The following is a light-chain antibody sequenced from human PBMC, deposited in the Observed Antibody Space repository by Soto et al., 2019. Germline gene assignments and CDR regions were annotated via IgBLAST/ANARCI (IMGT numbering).Light chain of an antibody. CDR2: EGT. J-gene: IGLJ2*01. V-gene: IGLV2-23*03. CDR1: SSDVGNYNL. Sequence: QSVLTQPASVSGSPGQSIAISCTGTSSDVGNYNLVSWYQHHPGRAPKLMIYEGTKRPSGVSNRFSASKSGNTASLTISGLQAEDEADYYCCSYAGSITFHVVFGGGTKVTVL. CDR3: CSYAGSITFHVV.